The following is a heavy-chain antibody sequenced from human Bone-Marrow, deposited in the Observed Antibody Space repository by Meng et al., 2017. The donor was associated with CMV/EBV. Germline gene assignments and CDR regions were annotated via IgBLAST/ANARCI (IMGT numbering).Heavy chain of an antibody. D-gene: IGHD3-3*01. CDR2: IYYSGST. CDR1: GGSISSRSYY. V-gene: IGHV4-39*07. J-gene: IGHJ5*02. Sequence: SETLSLTCTVSGGSISSRSYYWGWIRQPPGKGLEWIGSIYYSGSTHFNPSLKSRVTISVDTSKNQFSLKLSSVTAADTAMYYCATVGGWSAYYVVDPWGQGILVTVSS. CDR3: ATVGGWSAYYVVDP.